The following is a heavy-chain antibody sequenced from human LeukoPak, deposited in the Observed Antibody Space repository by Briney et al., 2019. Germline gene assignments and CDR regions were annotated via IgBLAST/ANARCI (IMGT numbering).Heavy chain of an antibody. CDR3: AKGTEQQLVIYPDY. D-gene: IGHD6-13*01. Sequence: PGGSLRLSCAASGFTFSGYAMSWVRQAPGKGLEWVSAISGSGGSTYYADSVKGRFTISRDNSKNTLYLQMNSLRAEDTAVYYCAKGTEQQLVIYPDYWGQGTLVTVSS. J-gene: IGHJ4*02. V-gene: IGHV3-23*01. CDR2: ISGSGGST. CDR1: GFTFSGYA.